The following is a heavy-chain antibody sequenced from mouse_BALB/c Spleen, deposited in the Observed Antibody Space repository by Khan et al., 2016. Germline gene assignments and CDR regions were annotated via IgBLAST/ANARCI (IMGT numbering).Heavy chain of an antibody. J-gene: IGHJ3*01. V-gene: IGHV9-3-1*01. CDR3: ARGGLLHVSFAY. Sequence: LVESGPELKKPGETVKISCKASGYTFTNFGMHWVKQAPGKGLKWMGWINTYTGDPSYADDFKGRFAFSLETSASTAYLQINNLKNEDTATYFCARGGLLHVSFAYWGQGTLVTVSA. CDR1: GYTFTNFG. D-gene: IGHD2-3*01. CDR2: INTYTGDP.